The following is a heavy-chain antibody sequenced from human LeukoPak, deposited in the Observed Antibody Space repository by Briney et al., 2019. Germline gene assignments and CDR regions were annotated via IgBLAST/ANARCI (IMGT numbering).Heavy chain of an antibody. J-gene: IGHJ5*02. V-gene: IGHV1-69*13. CDR3: ARGVTSSPWYNWFDP. D-gene: IGHD4-23*01. Sequence: ASVKVSCKASGCTFSSYVIGWVRQAPGQGLEWMGAIIPILGSANYVQKFQGRVTITADESTSTAYMELSSLRSEDTAVYYCARGVTSSPWYNWFDPWGQGTLVTVSS. CDR2: IIPILGSA. CDR1: GCTFSSYV.